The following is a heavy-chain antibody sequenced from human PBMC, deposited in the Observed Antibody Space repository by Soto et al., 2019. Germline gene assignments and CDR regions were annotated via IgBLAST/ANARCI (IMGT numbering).Heavy chain of an antibody. V-gene: IGHV2-5*02. CDR2: IYWDDDK. J-gene: IGHJ4*02. CDR3: AHRRSGYFDS. CDR1: GFSLTETGMG. Sequence: SGPTLVNPTQTLTLTCTFSGFSLTETGMGMGWIRQPPGKALEWLALIYWDDDKRYSPSLKRGLTISKDASKNQVVLTKTNVDAVDTATYYCAHRRSGYFDSWGQGTLVTVSS.